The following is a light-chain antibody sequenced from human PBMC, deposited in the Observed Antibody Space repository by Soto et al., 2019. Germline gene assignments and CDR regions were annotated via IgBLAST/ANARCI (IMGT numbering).Light chain of an antibody. J-gene: IGLJ1*01. V-gene: IGLV2-14*01. Sequence: QSVLTQPASVSGSPGQSITISCTGTSSDFGNYNFVSWYQQHPGKAPKLMIYEVSNRPSGASNRFSGSKSGNTASLTVSGLQAEDEADYYCTSYTSSGTYVFGTGTQLTVL. CDR1: SSDFGNYNF. CDR3: TSYTSSGTYV. CDR2: EVS.